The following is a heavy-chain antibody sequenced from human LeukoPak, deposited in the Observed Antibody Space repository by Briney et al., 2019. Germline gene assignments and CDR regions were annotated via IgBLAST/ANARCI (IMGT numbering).Heavy chain of an antibody. J-gene: IGHJ5*02. CDR2: INQDGSEK. CDR1: GFTFNSYW. Sequence: GGSLRLSCAASGFTFNSYWMTWVRQVSGKGLEWVANINQDGSEKHHVDSVKGRFTISRDNAKNSLYLQMNSLRAEDTAAYYCARDARSDCSGGSCFSWCDPWGQGTLVTVSS. D-gene: IGHD2-15*01. CDR3: ARDARSDCSGGSCFSWCDP. V-gene: IGHV3-7*05.